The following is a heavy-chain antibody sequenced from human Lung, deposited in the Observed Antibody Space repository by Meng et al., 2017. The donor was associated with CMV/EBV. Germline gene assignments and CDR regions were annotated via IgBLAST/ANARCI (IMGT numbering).Heavy chain of an antibody. D-gene: IGHD5-18*01. CDR3: AGSPSNIHLWFDV. CDR1: GFTFNSYA. V-gene: IGHV3-30*04. J-gene: IGHJ5*02. Sequence: SXKISXAASGFTFNSYAMYWVRQAPGTGLEWVALISYDGSNKYYTDSVRGRITISRDNFKNTLYQRMNSLRPEDTAVYYCAGSPSNIHLWFDVWGQGTXVTVSS. CDR2: ISYDGSNK.